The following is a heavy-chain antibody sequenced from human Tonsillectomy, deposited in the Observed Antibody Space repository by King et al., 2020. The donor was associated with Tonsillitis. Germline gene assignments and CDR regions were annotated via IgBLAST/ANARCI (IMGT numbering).Heavy chain of an antibody. D-gene: IGHD4-11*01. CDR2: IYYSGST. V-gene: IGHV4-59*08. CDR3: VRMTTVKWGFDY. J-gene: IGHJ4*02. CDR1: GGSISSYY. Sequence: QLQESGPGLVKPSETLSLTCTVSGGSISSYYWSWLRQPPGKGLEWIGYIYYSGSTDYNPSLKSRVTISVDTSKNQFSLKLTSVTAADTAVYYCVRMTTVKWGFDYWGQGTLVTVTS.